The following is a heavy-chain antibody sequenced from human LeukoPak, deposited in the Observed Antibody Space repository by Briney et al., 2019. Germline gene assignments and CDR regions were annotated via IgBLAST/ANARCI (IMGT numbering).Heavy chain of an antibody. CDR2: ISWNSGSI. CDR1: GFTFDDYA. Sequence: GRSLRLSCAASGFTFDDYAMHWVRQAPGKGLEWVSGISWNSGSIGYADSVKGRFTISRDNAKNSLYLQMNSLRAEDTALYYCAKGGVSADYGYYYYMDVWGKGTTVTVSS. D-gene: IGHD4-17*01. J-gene: IGHJ6*03. CDR3: AKGGVSADYGYYYYMDV. V-gene: IGHV3-9*01.